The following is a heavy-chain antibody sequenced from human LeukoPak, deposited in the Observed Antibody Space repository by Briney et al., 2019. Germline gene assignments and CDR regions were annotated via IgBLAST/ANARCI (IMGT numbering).Heavy chain of an antibody. CDR1: GFTFIDYD. D-gene: IGHD1-1*01. Sequence: GGSLRLSCAASGFTFIDYDMHWVRQVIGKGLEWVSAIGIRGDTHYSGSVKGRFTISRENAESSLYLQMNSLRAEDTAVYYCARFAVTTAGDYWGQGTLVTVSS. V-gene: IGHV3-13*01. J-gene: IGHJ4*02. CDR2: IGIRGDT. CDR3: ARFAVTTAGDY.